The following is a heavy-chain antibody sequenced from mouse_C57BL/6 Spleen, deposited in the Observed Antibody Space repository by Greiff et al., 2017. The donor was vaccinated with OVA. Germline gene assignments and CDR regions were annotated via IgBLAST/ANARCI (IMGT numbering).Heavy chain of an antibody. J-gene: IGHJ4*01. CDR3: ARDDYDGHSAMGY. CDR1: GYTFTSYW. Sequence: QVQLQQPGAELVKPGASVKLSCKASGYTFTSYWMHWVKQRPGRGLEWIGRIDPNSGGTKYNEKFKSKATLTVHKPSSTAYMQRSSLTSEDSAVYYCARDDYDGHSAMGYWGQGTSVTVAS. V-gene: IGHV1-72*01. CDR2: IDPNSGGT. D-gene: IGHD2-4*01.